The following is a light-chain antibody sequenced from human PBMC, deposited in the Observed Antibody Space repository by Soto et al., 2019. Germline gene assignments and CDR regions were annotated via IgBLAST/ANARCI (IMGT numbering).Light chain of an antibody. CDR2: EVS. CDR1: SSDVGGYNY. Sequence: QSALTQPASVSGSPGQSITISCTGTSSDVGGYNYVSWYQQHPGKAPKLMIYEVSNRPSGVSNRFSGSKSGKTASLTISGLQAEDEADYYCSSYTSNSTRVFGTGTKLTVL. J-gene: IGLJ1*01. V-gene: IGLV2-14*01. CDR3: SSYTSNSTRV.